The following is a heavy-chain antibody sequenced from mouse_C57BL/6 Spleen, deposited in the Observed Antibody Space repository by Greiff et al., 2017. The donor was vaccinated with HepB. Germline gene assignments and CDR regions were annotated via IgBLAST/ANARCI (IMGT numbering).Heavy chain of an antibody. CDR2: IDPSDSYT. J-gene: IGHJ3*01. D-gene: IGHD1-1*01. Sequence: QVQLQQPGAELVMPGASVKLSCKASGYTFTSYWMHWVQQRPGQGLEWFGEIDPSDSYTHSNQQFKGKSTLTVDKSSSRAYLQLSSLISEDSAVYDCARDDGSSYWYAYWGVVTLVTVAA. CDR1: GYTFTSYW. CDR3: ARDDGSSYWYAY. V-gene: IGHV1-69*01.